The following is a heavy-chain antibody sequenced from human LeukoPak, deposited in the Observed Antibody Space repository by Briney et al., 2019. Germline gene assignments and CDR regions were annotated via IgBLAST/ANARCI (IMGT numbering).Heavy chain of an antibody. Sequence: GSLRLSCAASGFTFSSYGMHWVRQAPGKGLEWVAVISYDGSNKYYADSVKGRFTISRDNSKNTLYLQMNSLRAEDTAVYYCAKDNSKIAGGYYDILTGYIDYWGQGTLVTVSS. J-gene: IGHJ4*02. CDR3: AKDNSKIAGGYYDILTGYIDY. CDR2: ISYDGSNK. CDR1: GFTFSSYG. D-gene: IGHD3-9*01. V-gene: IGHV3-30*18.